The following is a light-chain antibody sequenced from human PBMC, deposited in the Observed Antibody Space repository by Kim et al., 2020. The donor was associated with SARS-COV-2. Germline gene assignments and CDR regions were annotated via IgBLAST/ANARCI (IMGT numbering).Light chain of an antibody. CDR3: NSRDSSGNHPYVV. CDR2: GKN. CDR1: RLRSYY. Sequence: GQTVRITCKGDRLRSYYASWCQQKPGQAPLLVIYGKNNRPSGIPDRFSGSSSGNTASLTITGAQAEDEADYYCNSRDSSGNHPYVVFGGGTQLTVL. J-gene: IGLJ2*01. V-gene: IGLV3-19*01.